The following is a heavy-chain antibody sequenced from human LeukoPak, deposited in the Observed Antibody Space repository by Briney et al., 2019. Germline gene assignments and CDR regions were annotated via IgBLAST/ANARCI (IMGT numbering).Heavy chain of an antibody. CDR2: IRYDGSNK. V-gene: IGHV3-30*02. Sequence: GGSLRLSCAASGFTFSSYGMHWVRQAPGKGLEWVAFIRYDGSNKYYADSVKGRFTISRDNSKNTLYLQMNSLRAEDTAVYYCAKEGDCSSTSCYASIDYWGQGTLVTVSS. D-gene: IGHD2-2*01. J-gene: IGHJ4*02. CDR3: AKEGDCSSTSCYASIDY. CDR1: GFTFSSYG.